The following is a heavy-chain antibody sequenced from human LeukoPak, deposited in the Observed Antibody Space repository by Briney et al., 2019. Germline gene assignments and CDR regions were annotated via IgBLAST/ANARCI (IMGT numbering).Heavy chain of an antibody. J-gene: IGHJ5*02. Sequence: GASVKVSCKASGYTFTSYYMHWVRQAPGQGLEWMGGIIPIFGTANYAQKFQGRVTITADESTSTAYMELSSLRSEDTAVYYCAGSLTINWFDPWGQGTLVTVSS. CDR2: IIPIFGTA. V-gene: IGHV1-69*13. CDR3: AGSLTINWFDP. CDR1: GYTFTSYY.